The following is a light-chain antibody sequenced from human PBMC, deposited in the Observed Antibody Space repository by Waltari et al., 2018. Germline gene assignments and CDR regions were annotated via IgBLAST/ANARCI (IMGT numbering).Light chain of an antibody. CDR2: TAS. CDR1: QTVYQY. Sequence: DVQMTQSPSSLSASVGHRVTITCRASQTVYQYLNWYQQRQGQVTRLLIYTASTLQSGVPSRFSGSGSGTDFTLTITGLQPEDVGIYYCQQTSRTPLTFGGGTKVELK. CDR3: QQTSRTPLT. J-gene: IGKJ4*01. V-gene: IGKV1-39*01.